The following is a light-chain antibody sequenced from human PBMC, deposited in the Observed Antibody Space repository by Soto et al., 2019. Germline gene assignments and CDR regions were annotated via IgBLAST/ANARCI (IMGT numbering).Light chain of an antibody. Sequence: QSALTQPPSASGSPGQSVTISCSGTSSDIGGYDYVSWYQQHPGKAPKLIMYDVFKRPSGVPDRFSGSKSGNTASLTVSGLQAEDEADYYCTSYAGSNNVCVFGTGTKLTVL. J-gene: IGLJ1*01. CDR3: TSYAGSNNVCV. CDR2: DVF. V-gene: IGLV2-8*01. CDR1: SSDIGGYDY.